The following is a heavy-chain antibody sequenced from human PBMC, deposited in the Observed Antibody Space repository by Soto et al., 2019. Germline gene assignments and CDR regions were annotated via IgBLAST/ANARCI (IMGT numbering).Heavy chain of an antibody. CDR1: GGSFSGYY. Sequence: QVQLQQWGAGLLKPSETLSLTCAVYGGSFSGYYWSWIRQPPGKGLEWIGEINHSGSTNYNPSLTSRVTISVDTSKNQFSLKLSSVTAADTAVYYCARGAYCSGGSCYPENYYYYYGMDVWGQGTTVTVSS. V-gene: IGHV4-34*01. CDR3: ARGAYCSGGSCYPENYYYYYGMDV. J-gene: IGHJ6*02. CDR2: INHSGST. D-gene: IGHD2-15*01.